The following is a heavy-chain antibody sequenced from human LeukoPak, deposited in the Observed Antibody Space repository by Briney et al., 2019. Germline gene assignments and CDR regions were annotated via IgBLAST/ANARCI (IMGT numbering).Heavy chain of an antibody. CDR3: ARDKYSSSWYEGFDP. V-gene: IGHV3-30-3*01. J-gene: IGHJ5*02. CDR2: ISYDGSNK. D-gene: IGHD6-13*01. Sequence: GGSLRLSCAASGFTFSSYAMHWVRQAPGKGLEWVAVISYDGSNKYYADSVKGRFTISRDNSKNTLYLQMNSLRAEDTAVYYCARDKYSSSWYEGFDPWGQGTLVTVSS. CDR1: GFTFSSYA.